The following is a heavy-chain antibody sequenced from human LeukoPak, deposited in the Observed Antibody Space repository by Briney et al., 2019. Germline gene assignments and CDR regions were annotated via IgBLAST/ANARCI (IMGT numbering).Heavy chain of an antibody. Sequence: SGGSLRLSCAASGFTFSSYSMNWVRQAPGKGLEWVSYISSSSSTIYYADSVKGRFTISRDNAKNSLYLQMNSLRAEDTAVYYCARGLLILEGEAPYYDFWSGIPDYYMDVWGKGTTVTVSS. D-gene: IGHD3-3*01. CDR2: ISSSSSTI. J-gene: IGHJ6*03. V-gene: IGHV3-48*01. CDR1: GFTFSSYS. CDR3: ARGLLILEGEAPYYDFWSGIPDYYMDV.